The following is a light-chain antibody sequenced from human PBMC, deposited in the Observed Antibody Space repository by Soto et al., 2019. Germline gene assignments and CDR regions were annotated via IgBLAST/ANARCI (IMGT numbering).Light chain of an antibody. J-gene: IGKJ3*01. CDR1: QSVSSNY. Sequence: EIVLTQSPGTLSLSPGERATLSCRASQSVSSNYLAWYQYKPGQGPRLLIYAASSRATGIPDRFSGSGSGTDFTLTISRLEPEDSALYYCQKYGSAFTFGPGTKVEI. V-gene: IGKV3-20*01. CDR3: QKYGSAFT. CDR2: AAS.